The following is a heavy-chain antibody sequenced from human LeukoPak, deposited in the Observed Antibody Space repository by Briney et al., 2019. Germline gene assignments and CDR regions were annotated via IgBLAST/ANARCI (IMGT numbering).Heavy chain of an antibody. CDR3: ASDPVWVGAFDI. Sequence: SETLSLTCSVSGGSISTYYWSWIRQPAGKGLEWIGRIYTSGSTNYNPPLKSRVTMSVDTSKSQFSLNLSSVTAADTAVYYCASDPVWVGAFDIWGQGTMVTVSS. V-gene: IGHV4-4*07. CDR2: IYTSGST. CDR1: GGSISTYY. D-gene: IGHD1-26*01. J-gene: IGHJ3*02.